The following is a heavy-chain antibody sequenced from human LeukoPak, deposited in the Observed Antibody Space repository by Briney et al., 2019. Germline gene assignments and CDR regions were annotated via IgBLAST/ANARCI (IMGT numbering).Heavy chain of an antibody. J-gene: IGHJ2*01. CDR1: GGTFSSYA. V-gene: IGHV1-69*04. CDR2: IIPILGIA. CDR3: ARGRTLGYCSSTSCYGDWYFDL. Sequence: GSSVKVSCKASGGTFSSYAISWVRQAPGQGLEWMGRIIPILGIANYAQKFQGRVTITADKSTSTAYMELSSLRSEDTAVYYCARGRTLGYCSSTSCYGDWYFDLWGRGTLVTVSS. D-gene: IGHD2-2*01.